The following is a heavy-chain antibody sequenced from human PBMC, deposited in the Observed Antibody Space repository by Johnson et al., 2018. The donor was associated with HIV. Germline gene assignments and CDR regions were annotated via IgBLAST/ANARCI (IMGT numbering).Heavy chain of an antibody. Sequence: QVQLVESGGGFVQPGGSLRLSCAASGFTFSSYGMHWVRQAPGKGLEWVAFIRYDGSNKYYADSVKGRFTISRDNSKNTLYLQMNSLRAEDRAVYFCAKRGARYCSGGSCFDAFDIWGQGTMVTVSS. V-gene: IGHV3-30*02. CDR2: IRYDGSNK. J-gene: IGHJ3*02. D-gene: IGHD2-15*01. CDR1: GFTFSSYG. CDR3: AKRGARYCSGGSCFDAFDI.